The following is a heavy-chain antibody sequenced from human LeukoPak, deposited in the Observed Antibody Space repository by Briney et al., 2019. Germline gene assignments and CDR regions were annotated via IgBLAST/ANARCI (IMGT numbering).Heavy chain of an antibody. Sequence: ASVKVSCKASGYTFTSYGISWVRQAPGQGLEWMGWISAYNGNTNYAQKLQGRVTMTTDTSTSTAYMELRSLRSDDTAVYYCARASHSALTHGMDVWGQGTTVTVSS. CDR2: ISAYNGNT. CDR1: GYTFTSYG. D-gene: IGHD1-14*01. V-gene: IGHV1-18*01. J-gene: IGHJ6*02. CDR3: ARASHSALTHGMDV.